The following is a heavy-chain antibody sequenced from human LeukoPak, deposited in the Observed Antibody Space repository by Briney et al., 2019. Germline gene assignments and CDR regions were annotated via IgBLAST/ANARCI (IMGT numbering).Heavy chain of an antibody. CDR3: ARHLKGGYSYGGDY. V-gene: IGHV1-8*01. J-gene: IGHJ4*02. CDR2: MNPNSGNT. CDR1: GYTFTSYD. Sequence: ASVKVSFKASGYTFTSYDINWVRQATGQGLEWMGWMNPNSGNTGYAQKFEGRVTITRNTSISTAYMELSSLRYEDTAVYYCARHLKGGYSYGGDYWGQGTLVTVSS. D-gene: IGHD5-18*01.